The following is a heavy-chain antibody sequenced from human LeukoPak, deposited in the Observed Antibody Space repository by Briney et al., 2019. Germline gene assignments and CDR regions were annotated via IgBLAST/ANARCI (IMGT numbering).Heavy chain of an antibody. CDR1: GFTFSSYE. Sequence: GGSLRLSCAASGFTFSSYEMNWVRQAPGKGLEWISYISPSSSTIYYADSVKGRFTISRDNAKNSLYLQMNSLRAEDTAVYYCARDPPRFYYDSSAFSRDYYYYMDVWGKGTTVTVSS. J-gene: IGHJ6*03. V-gene: IGHV3-48*01. CDR3: ARDPPRFYYDSSAFSRDYYYYMDV. CDR2: ISPSSSTI. D-gene: IGHD3-22*01.